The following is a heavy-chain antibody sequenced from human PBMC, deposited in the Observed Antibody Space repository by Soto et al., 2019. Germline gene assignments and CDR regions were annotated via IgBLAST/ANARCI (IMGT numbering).Heavy chain of an antibody. V-gene: IGHV4-34*01. J-gene: IGHJ6*02. CDR3: ARLGHRGYSSRYYYGMDV. Sequence: PSETLSLTCAVYGGSFSGYYWSWIRQPPGKGLEWIGDINHSGSTNYNPSLKSRVTISVDTSKNQFSLKLSSVTAADTAVYYCARLGHRGYSSRYYYGMDVWGQGTTVTVSS. CDR1: GGSFSGYY. D-gene: IGHD5-18*01. CDR2: INHSGST.